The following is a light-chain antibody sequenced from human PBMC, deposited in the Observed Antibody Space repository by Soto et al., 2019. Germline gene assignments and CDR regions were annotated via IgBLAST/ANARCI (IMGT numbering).Light chain of an antibody. J-gene: IGKJ3*01. CDR1: ESTSGY. CDR2: DAS. Sequence: EIVLTQSPATLSLSPGERATLSCRASESTSGYLAWYQQKPGQAPRLLIYDASNRATGIPARFSGSGSGTDFTLTISSLEPEDFAVYYCQQRSNSFGPGTKVDIK. V-gene: IGKV3-11*01. CDR3: QQRSNS.